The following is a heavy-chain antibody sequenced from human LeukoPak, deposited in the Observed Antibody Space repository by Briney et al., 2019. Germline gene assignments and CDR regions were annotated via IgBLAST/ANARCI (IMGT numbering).Heavy chain of an antibody. CDR2: INHSGST. V-gene: IGHV4-34*01. Sequence: PSETLSLTCAVYGGSFSGYYWSWIRQPPGKGLEWIGEINHSGSTNYNPSLKSRVTISVDTSKNQFSLKLSSVTAADTAVYYCARGLRGGYYDFWSGHLDYWGQGTLVTVSS. CDR1: GGSFSGYY. J-gene: IGHJ4*02. D-gene: IGHD3-3*01. CDR3: ARGLRGGYYDFWSGHLDY.